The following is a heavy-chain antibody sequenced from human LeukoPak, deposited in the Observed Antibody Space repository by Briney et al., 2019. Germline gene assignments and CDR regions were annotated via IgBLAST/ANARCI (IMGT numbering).Heavy chain of an antibody. D-gene: IGHD5-24*01. V-gene: IGHV4-59*01. J-gene: IGHJ4*02. CDR1: GGSISSYY. CDR3: ARVQGDGYNYLGY. CDR2: IYYSGST. Sequence: SETLSLTCTVSGGSISSYYWSWIRQPPGKGPEWLGYIYYSGSTNYNPSLKSRVTISVDTSKNQFSLKLSSVTAADTAVYYCARVQGDGYNYLGYWGQGTLVTVSS.